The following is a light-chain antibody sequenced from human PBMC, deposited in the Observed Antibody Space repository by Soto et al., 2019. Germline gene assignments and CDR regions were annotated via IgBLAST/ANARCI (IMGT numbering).Light chain of an antibody. CDR3: CSYAGSSYV. CDR1: SSDVGTYNL. CDR2: EVT. Sequence: QSALTQPVSVSGSPGQSITISCTGSSSDVGTYNLVSWYQQHPGEAPKLMIYEVTKRPSGVSNRFSGSKSGNTASLTISGLQAEDEADYYCCSYAGSSYVFGTGTKLTVL. J-gene: IGLJ1*01. V-gene: IGLV2-23*02.